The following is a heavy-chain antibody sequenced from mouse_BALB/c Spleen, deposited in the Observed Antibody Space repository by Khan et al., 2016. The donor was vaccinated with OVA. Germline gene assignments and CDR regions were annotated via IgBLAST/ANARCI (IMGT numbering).Heavy chain of an antibody. CDR2: IYPGGYFT. Sequence: QVQLQQSGGEVVRPGTSVKISCKASGYTFTNYWLGWIRQRPGHGLEWIGDIYPGGYFTNYNAQFTAKATLTVDTSSTTANLQLSSLTSEDSAVYFCARWATWYFDVWGAGTTVTVSS. J-gene: IGHJ1*01. CDR1: GYTFTNYW. D-gene: IGHD3-1*01. V-gene: IGHV1-63*02. CDR3: ARWATWYFDV.